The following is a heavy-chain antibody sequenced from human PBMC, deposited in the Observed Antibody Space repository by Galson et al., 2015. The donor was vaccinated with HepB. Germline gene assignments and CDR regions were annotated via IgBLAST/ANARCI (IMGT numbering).Heavy chain of an antibody. D-gene: IGHD3-10*01. CDR1: GFTFSSYA. V-gene: IGHV3-30*04. Sequence: SLRLSCAASGFTFSSYAMHWVRQAPGKGLEWVAVISFDGSNKYYADSVKGRFTISRDNSKNTLYLQMNSLRAEDTAVYYCAKDRWFGDYGGGMDVWGQGTTVTVSS. CDR3: AKDRWFGDYGGGMDV. J-gene: IGHJ6*02. CDR2: ISFDGSNK.